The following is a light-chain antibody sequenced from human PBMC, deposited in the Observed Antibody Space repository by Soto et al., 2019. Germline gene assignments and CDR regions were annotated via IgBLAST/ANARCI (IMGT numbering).Light chain of an antibody. CDR2: GNN. V-gene: IGLV1-40*01. Sequence: QSVLTQPPSVSVAPGQRVTISCTGSSSNIGAGYDVHWYQQLPGTAPKLLIYGNNNRPSGVPDRFSGSKSGTSASLAITGLQAEDEADYYCQSYDNSLTGWVFCGGTKVTVL. CDR1: SSNIGAGYD. J-gene: IGLJ3*02. CDR3: QSYDNSLTGWV.